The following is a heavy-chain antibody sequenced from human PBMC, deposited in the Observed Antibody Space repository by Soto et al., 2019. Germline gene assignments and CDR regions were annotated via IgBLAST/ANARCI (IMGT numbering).Heavy chain of an antibody. CDR3: ARATYRRSFSDY. J-gene: IGHJ4*02. CDR1: GYTFTSYG. Sequence: QVQLVQSGAEVKKPGASVKVSCKASGYTFTSYGMSWVRQAPGQGLEWMGWISAYNGNTNYAQKLQGRVTMTTDTSTSTAYMELMRLRSDDTAVYCCARATYRRSFSDYWGQGTLVTVSS. V-gene: IGHV1-18*04. CDR2: ISAYNGNT. D-gene: IGHD6-13*01.